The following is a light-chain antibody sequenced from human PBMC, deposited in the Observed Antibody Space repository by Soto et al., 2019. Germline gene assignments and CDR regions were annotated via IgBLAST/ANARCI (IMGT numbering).Light chain of an antibody. Sequence: EIVLTQSPGTLSLSPGERATLSCRASQSVSSNLAWYQQKPGQAPRLLIYGASTRATGIPARFSGSGYGTEFTLTISSLQSEDFAVYYCQQYNNWPLTFGGGTKVDIK. CDR1: QSVSSN. V-gene: IGKV3-15*01. CDR3: QQYNNWPLT. CDR2: GAS. J-gene: IGKJ4*01.